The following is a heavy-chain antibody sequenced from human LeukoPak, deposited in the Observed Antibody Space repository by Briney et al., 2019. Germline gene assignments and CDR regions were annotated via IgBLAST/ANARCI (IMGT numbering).Heavy chain of an antibody. Sequence: GGSLRLSCAASGFTFSSYAMHWVRQAPGKGLEWVAVISYDGSNKYYADSVKGRFTISRDNSKNTLYLQMNSLGAEDTAVYYCASGSGSYWGDAFDIWGQGTMVTVSS. CDR2: ISYDGSNK. V-gene: IGHV3-30-3*01. CDR3: ASGSGSYWGDAFDI. J-gene: IGHJ3*02. CDR1: GFTFSSYA. D-gene: IGHD1-26*01.